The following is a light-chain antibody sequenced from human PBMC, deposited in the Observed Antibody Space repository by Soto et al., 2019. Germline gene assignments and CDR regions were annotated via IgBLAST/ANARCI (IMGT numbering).Light chain of an antibody. V-gene: IGLV1-44*01. CDR1: SSNIGRNT. J-gene: IGLJ3*02. Sequence: QSVLTQSPSASGTPGQRVTISCSGSSSNIGRNTVKWYRQLPGTAPKLLIGSXXQRPSGVPDRFSGSQSGTSASLAISGLQSEDEADYICAAWDDSLNAWAFGGGTKLTVL. CDR2: SXX. CDR3: AAWDDSLNAWA.